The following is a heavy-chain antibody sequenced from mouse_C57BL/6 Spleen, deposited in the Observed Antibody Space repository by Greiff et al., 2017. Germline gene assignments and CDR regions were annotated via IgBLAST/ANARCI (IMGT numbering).Heavy chain of an antibody. V-gene: IGHV1-61*01. CDR1: GYTFTSYW. Sequence: QVQLQQPGAELVRPGSSVKLSCKASGYTFTSYWMDWVKQRPGQGLEWIGNIHPSDSETHYNQKFKDKATLTVDKSSSTAYLQLSSLTSEDSAGYDCARTNVGDFDYWGQGTTLTVAS. J-gene: IGHJ2*01. CDR3: ARTNVGDFDY. CDR2: IHPSDSET.